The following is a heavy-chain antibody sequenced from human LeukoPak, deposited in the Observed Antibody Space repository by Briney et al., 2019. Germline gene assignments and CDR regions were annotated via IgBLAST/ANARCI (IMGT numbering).Heavy chain of an antibody. CDR1: GYTFSSHG. Sequence: GGSLRLSCAVSGYTFSSHGMHWVRQAPGKGLEWVAAIWYDGSDKYYADSVKGRFTISRDNSKNMLYLQMDSLRAEDTALYFCATYIQRPPGMDVWGQGTTVTVSS. CDR2: IWYDGSDK. D-gene: IGHD2-15*01. V-gene: IGHV3-33*01. J-gene: IGHJ6*02. CDR3: ATYIQRPPGMDV.